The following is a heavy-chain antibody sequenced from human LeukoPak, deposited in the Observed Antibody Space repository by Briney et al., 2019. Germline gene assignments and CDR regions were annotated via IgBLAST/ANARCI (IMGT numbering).Heavy chain of an antibody. J-gene: IGHJ6*03. CDR1: GFTFSSYA. CDR2: ISGRGGST. V-gene: IGHV3-23*01. D-gene: IGHD6-13*01. CDR3: AGSLGYSSSWPIYYYYYYMDV. Sequence: GASLRLSCTASGFTFSSYAMSWVRQAPGQGLQWISAISGRGGSTYYADSVKGRFTITRDNSKNTLYLQMNSLRAEDTAVYYCAGSLGYSSSWPIYYYYYYMDVWGKGTTVTVSS.